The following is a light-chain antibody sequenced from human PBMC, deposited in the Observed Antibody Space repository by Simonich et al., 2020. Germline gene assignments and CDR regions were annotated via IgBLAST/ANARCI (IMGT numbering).Light chain of an antibody. CDR3: QSYDSSLSGFWV. J-gene: IGLJ3*02. CDR1: SSNIGAGYD. Sequence: QSVLTQPPSVSGAPGQRVTISCTGSSSNIGAGYDVHWYQQLPGTAPKLLHYVNSNRPAGVPGLFSGSKSGTSASLASTGLQAEDEADYCCQSYDSSLSGFWVFGGGTKLTVL. CDR2: VNS. V-gene: IGLV1-40*01.